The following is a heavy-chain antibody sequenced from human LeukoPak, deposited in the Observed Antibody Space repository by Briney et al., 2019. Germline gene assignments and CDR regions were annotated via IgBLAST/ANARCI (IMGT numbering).Heavy chain of an antibody. CDR1: GGSISSGDYY. D-gene: IGHD3-10*01. Sequence: PSETLSLTCTVSGGSISSGDYYWSWIRQPPGKGLEWIGYIYYSGSTNYNSSLKRRVTILVDTSKNQFSLKLSSVTAADTAMYYCARAFDDYGSGSYYPWGQGTLVTVSS. J-gene: IGHJ5*02. CDR2: IYYSGST. CDR3: ARAFDDYGSGSYYP. V-gene: IGHV4-61*08.